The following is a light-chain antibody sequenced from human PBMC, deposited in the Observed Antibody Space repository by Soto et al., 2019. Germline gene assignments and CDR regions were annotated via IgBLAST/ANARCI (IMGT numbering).Light chain of an antibody. CDR3: LQYGASPRT. J-gene: IGKJ1*01. Sequence: EIVLTQSPGTLSLSPGERATLSCRASQSVDSTYLTWYQQKPGQAPRLLIYGASSRATGIPDRFSGSGSGTDFTLTISRLEPEDFAVYFCLQYGASPRTFGQGTKVDIK. V-gene: IGKV3-20*01. CDR2: GAS. CDR1: QSVDSTY.